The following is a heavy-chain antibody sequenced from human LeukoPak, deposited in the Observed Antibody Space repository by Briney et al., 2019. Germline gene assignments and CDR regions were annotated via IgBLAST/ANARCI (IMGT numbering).Heavy chain of an antibody. CDR2: IRSKANSYAT. J-gene: IGHJ4*02. Sequence: GGSLKLSCAAPGFSFSVSAMHWVRQASGKGLEWVGRIRSKANSYATAYAASVNGRFTISRNDSKNTAYLQLNSLKTEDTAVYYCTSPKRYGDDGNDYWGQGTLVTVSS. CDR1: GFSFSVSA. D-gene: IGHD4-17*01. V-gene: IGHV3-73*01. CDR3: TSPKRYGDDGNDY.